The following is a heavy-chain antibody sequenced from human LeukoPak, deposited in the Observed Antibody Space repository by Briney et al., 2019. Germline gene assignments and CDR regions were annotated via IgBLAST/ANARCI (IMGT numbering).Heavy chain of an antibody. CDR1: GGTFSSYA. Sequence: SVKVSCTASGGTFSSYAISWVRQAPGQGLEWMGGIIPIFGTANYAQKFQGRVTITADESTSTAYMELSSLRSEDTAVYYCARDVPNYYGSGSYAPDYYYYYGMDVWGQGTTVTVSS. CDR2: IIPIFGTA. V-gene: IGHV1-69*13. D-gene: IGHD3-10*01. CDR3: ARDVPNYYGSGSYAPDYYYYYGMDV. J-gene: IGHJ6*02.